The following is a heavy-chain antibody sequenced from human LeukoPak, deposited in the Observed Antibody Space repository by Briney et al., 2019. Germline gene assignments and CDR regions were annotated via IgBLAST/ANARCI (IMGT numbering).Heavy chain of an antibody. V-gene: IGHV3-74*01. CDR1: GFTFSSYW. Sequence: PGGSLRLSCAASGFTFSSYWMHWVRQAPGKGLVWVSRINSDGSSTSYADSAKGRFTISRDNAKNTLYLQMNSLRAEDTAVYYCAREPLMVRGVPCDYWGQGTLVTVSS. CDR2: INSDGSST. CDR3: AREPLMVRGVPCDY. D-gene: IGHD3-10*01. J-gene: IGHJ4*02.